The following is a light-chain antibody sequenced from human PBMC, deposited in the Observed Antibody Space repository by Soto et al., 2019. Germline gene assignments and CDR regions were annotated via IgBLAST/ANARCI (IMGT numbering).Light chain of an antibody. CDR3: ETWDSNIWV. Sequence: QLVLTQSSSASASLGSSVKFTCTLSSGNSSYIIAWHQQQPGKAPRYLMKLEGSGSYNKGSGVPDRFSGSSSGADRYLTISNLQFEDEADYYCETWDSNIWVFGGGTKLTVL. V-gene: IGLV4-60*02. CDR2: LEGSGSY. CDR1: SGNSSYI. J-gene: IGLJ3*02.